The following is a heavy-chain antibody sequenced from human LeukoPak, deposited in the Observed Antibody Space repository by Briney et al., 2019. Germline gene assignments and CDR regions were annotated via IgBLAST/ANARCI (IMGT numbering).Heavy chain of an antibody. CDR3: TRGPIQLWIHNAMDV. J-gene: IGHJ6*02. CDR1: GFTFGDYA. CDR2: IRSKAYGGTI. Sequence: GGSLRLSCTTSGFTFGDYAMSWVRQAPGKGLEWVGFIRSKAYGGTIEYAASVKGRFTISRDDSESIAYLQMNSLKIEDTALYYCTRGPIQLWIHNAMDVWGQGTTVTVSS. V-gene: IGHV3-49*04. D-gene: IGHD5-18*01.